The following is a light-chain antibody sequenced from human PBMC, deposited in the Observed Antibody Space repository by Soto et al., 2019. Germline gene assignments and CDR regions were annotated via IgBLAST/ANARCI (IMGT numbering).Light chain of an antibody. J-gene: IGKJ2*01. V-gene: IGKV3-20*01. CDR1: QSVGSN. Sequence: EIVLTQSPGTLSLSPGERATPSCRASQSVGSNVAWYQQKPGQAPRLLIYGASSRATGIPARVSGSGSGTDFTLTISRLEPEDFAVYYCHQYDGAPHTFGQGTKVDIK. CDR3: HQYDGAPHT. CDR2: GAS.